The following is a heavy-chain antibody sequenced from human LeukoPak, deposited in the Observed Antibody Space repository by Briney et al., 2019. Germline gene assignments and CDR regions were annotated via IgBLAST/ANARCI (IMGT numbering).Heavy chain of an antibody. V-gene: IGHV4-34*01. D-gene: IGHD3-3*01. CDR2: INHSGST. CDR1: GGSFSGYY. Sequence: SETLSLTCAVYGGSFSGYYWSWIRQPPGKGLEWIGEINHSGSTNYNPSLKSRITISVDTSKKQFSLKLSSVTAADTAVYYCARGSGYDSWSGYLNWFDPWGQGALVTVSS. J-gene: IGHJ5*02. CDR3: ARGSGYDSWSGYLNWFDP.